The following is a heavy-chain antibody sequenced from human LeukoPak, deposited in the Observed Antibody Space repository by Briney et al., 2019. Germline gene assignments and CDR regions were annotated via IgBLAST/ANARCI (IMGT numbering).Heavy chain of an antibody. CDR2: ISAYNGNT. CDR1: GYTFTSYG. CDR3: ARRTTYYDILTGYYTDWFEP. V-gene: IGHV1-18*01. Sequence: GASVKVSCKASGYTFTSYGISWVRQAPGQGLEWMGWISAYNGNTNYAQKLQGRVTMTTDTSTSTAYMELRSLRSDDTAVYYCARRTTYYDILTGYYTDWFEPWGQGTLVTVSS. D-gene: IGHD3-9*01. J-gene: IGHJ5*02.